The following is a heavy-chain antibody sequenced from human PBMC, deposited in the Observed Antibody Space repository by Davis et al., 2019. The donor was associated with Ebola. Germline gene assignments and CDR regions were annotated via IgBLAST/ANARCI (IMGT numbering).Heavy chain of an antibody. CDR2: IYSGGST. CDR3: ARDGNKEYYGMDV. D-gene: IGHD1/OR15-1a*01. Sequence: GESLKISCAASGFSVSKNYMSWVRQAPGKGLEWVSVIYSGGSTYYADSVKGRFTISRDNSKNTLYLQMNSLRAEDTAVYYCARDGNKEYYGMDVWGQGTTVIVSS. V-gene: IGHV3-53*01. CDR1: GFSVSKNY. J-gene: IGHJ6*02.